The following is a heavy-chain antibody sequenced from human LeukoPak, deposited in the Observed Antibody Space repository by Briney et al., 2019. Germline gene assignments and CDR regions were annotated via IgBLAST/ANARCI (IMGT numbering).Heavy chain of an antibody. CDR1: GFTFRNYV. CDR2: TSSDLNVK. V-gene: IGHV3-30-3*01. D-gene: IGHD6-13*01. CDR3: TSYSSSWYVFDY. J-gene: IGHJ4*02. Sequence: GGSLGLSCAASGFTFRNYVIHWVRQAPGKGLEWVAVTSSDLNVKLYADSVKGRFTISRDNSRSTLYLQMNSLRAEDTAVYYCTSYSSSWYVFDYWGQGTLVTVSS.